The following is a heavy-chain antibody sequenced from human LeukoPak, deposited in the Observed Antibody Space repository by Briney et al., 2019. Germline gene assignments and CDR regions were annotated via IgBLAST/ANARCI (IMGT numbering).Heavy chain of an antibody. CDR3: ARVNLRGSQYNWFDP. V-gene: IGHV1-69*06. D-gene: IGHD1-26*01. J-gene: IGHJ5*02. CDR1: GGTLNTHI. Sequence: GSSVKVSCKASGGTLNTHIFTWVRQAPGQGLEWMGGITPIIDTTIYAQKFQGRLTITADKFTSTIYMELSSLRSDDTAVYYCARVNLRGSQYNWFDPRGQGTLVTVSS. CDR2: ITPIIDTT.